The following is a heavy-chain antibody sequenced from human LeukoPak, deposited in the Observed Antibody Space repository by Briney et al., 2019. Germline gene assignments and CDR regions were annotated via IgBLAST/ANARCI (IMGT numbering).Heavy chain of an antibody. Sequence: GGSLRLSCVASGFTFKNYVMNWVRQAPGKGLEWLATIYGSGVSISYADSVKGRFTISRDNSNNTLYLQMNSLRAEDTAMYYCAKDLGWELPAEAYWGQGTLVTVSS. CDR3: AKDLGWELPAEAY. D-gene: IGHD1-26*01. J-gene: IGHJ4*02. V-gene: IGHV3-23*01. CDR2: IYGSGVSI. CDR1: GFTFKNYV.